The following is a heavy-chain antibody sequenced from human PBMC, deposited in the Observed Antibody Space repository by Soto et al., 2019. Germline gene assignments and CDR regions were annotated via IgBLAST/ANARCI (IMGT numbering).Heavy chain of an antibody. CDR2: INHSGST. CDR3: ARGARTMVRGVITRRFDP. J-gene: IGHJ5*02. CDR1: GGSFSGYY. Sequence: SETLSLTCAVYGGSFSGYYWSWIRQPPGKGLEWIGEINHSGSTNYNPSLKSRVTISVDTSKNQFSLKLSSVTAADTAVYYCARGARTMVRGVITRRFDPWGQGTLVTVSS. V-gene: IGHV4-34*01. D-gene: IGHD3-10*01.